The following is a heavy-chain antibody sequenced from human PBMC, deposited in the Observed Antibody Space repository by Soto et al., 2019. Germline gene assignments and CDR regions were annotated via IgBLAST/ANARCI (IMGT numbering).Heavy chain of an antibody. V-gene: IGHV3-23*01. CDR3: AKRSSSSTFDY. Sequence: EVQLLESGGGLVQPGESLRLSCAASGFTFSSYAMSWVRQAPGKGLEWVSVISGSDDSTYYADSVKGRFTIPRDNSKNTLYLQMNRLRAEDTAVYYCAKRSSSSTFDYWGQGTLVTVSS. D-gene: IGHD6-6*01. CDR1: GFTFSSYA. J-gene: IGHJ4*02. CDR2: ISGSDDST.